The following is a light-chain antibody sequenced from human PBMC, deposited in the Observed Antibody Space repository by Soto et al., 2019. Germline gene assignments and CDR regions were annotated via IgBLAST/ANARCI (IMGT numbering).Light chain of an antibody. Sequence: QSVLTQPPSASGTPGQRVTISCSGSSSNIGSNTVNWYQQLPGTAPKLLIYSNNERPSGVPDRFSGSKSGTSASLAISGLQSEDEADFYCAAWDDSLNAYVIGSGTKGTV. CDR3: AAWDDSLNAYV. J-gene: IGLJ1*01. CDR2: SNN. CDR1: SSNIGSNT. V-gene: IGLV1-44*01.